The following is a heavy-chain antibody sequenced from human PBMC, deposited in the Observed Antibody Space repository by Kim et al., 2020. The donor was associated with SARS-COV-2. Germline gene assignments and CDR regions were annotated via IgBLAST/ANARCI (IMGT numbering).Heavy chain of an antibody. J-gene: IGHJ5*02. CDR1: GYSFTDYY. V-gene: IGHV1-2*02. D-gene: IGHD2-15*01. CDR2: INPNSGGT. Sequence: ASVKVSCKASGYSFTDYYVHWGRQAPGQGLEWIGWINPNSGGTKYAQKFQGRVTMTTDTSISTAYMEVRSLRSDDMAVYFCARALGYCIGGSCYPWGQGT. CDR3: ARALGYCIGGSCYP.